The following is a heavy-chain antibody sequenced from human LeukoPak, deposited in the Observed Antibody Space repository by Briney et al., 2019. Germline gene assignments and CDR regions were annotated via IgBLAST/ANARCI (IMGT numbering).Heavy chain of an antibody. CDR1: GYTFTGYY. D-gene: IGHD2-15*01. CDR2: INPNSGGT. Sequence: ASVKVSCKASGYTFTGYYMHWVRQAPGQGLEWMGWINPNSGGTNYAQKFQGRVTITRNTSISTAYMELSSLRSEDTAVYYCARGSPRGYCSGGSCYSGGDYYYYYYMDVWGKGTTVTVSS. J-gene: IGHJ6*03. CDR3: ARGSPRGYCSGGSCYSGGDYYYYYYMDV. V-gene: IGHV1-2*02.